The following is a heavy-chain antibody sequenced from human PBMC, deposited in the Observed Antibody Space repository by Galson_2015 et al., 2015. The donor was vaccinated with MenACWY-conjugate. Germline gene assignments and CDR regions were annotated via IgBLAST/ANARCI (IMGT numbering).Heavy chain of an antibody. J-gene: IGHJ4*02. CDR2: IKADGSFS. D-gene: IGHD1-1*01. Sequence: SLRLSCAASGFTFNNYWMHWVRQPPGKGLEWISYIKADGSFSNYADSVKGRSTISTVNAKNMVYLQMDGLGDEDTAVYFCARDNNWSFDSWGQGTLVTVSS. CDR1: GFTFNNYW. CDR3: ARDNNWSFDS. V-gene: IGHV3-74*01.